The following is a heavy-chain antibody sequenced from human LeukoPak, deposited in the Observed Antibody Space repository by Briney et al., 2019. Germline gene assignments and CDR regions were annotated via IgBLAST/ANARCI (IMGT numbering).Heavy chain of an antibody. V-gene: IGHV4-39*07. D-gene: IGHD1-1*01. Sequence: SETLSLTCTVSGGSISSSSYYWGWIRQPPGKGLEWIGSIYYSGSTYYNPSLKSRVTISVDTSKNQFSLKLSSVTAADTAVYYCARGDWNYFVYWGQGTLVTVSS. J-gene: IGHJ4*02. CDR3: ARGDWNYFVY. CDR1: GGSISSSSYY. CDR2: IYYSGST.